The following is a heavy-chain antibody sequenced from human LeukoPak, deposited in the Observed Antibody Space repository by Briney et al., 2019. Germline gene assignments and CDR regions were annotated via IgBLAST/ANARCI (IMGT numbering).Heavy chain of an antibody. V-gene: IGHV3-48*04. Sequence: GGSLRLSCAASGFTFSSYAMSWVRQAPGKGLEWVSYISSSGSTIYYADSVKGRFTISRDNAKNSLYLQMNSLRAEDTAVYYCARDCGSSPPPGWFDPWGQGTLVTVSS. J-gene: IGHJ5*02. CDR3: ARDCGSSPPPGWFDP. CDR2: ISSSGSTI. D-gene: IGHD6-13*01. CDR1: GFTFSSYA.